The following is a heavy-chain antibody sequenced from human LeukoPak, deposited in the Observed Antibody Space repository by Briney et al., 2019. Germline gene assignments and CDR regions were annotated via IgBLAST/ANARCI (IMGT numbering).Heavy chain of an antibody. CDR2: ISDNGGT. Sequence: PGGSLRLSCAASGFTFSSYAMSWVRQAPGKGLEWVSGISDNGGTYYADSVKGRFTISRDNSKNTLYLQMNSLRAEDTAIYYCAKEIAAIGIPYFDYWGQGTLVTVSS. CDR3: AKEIAAIGIPYFDY. D-gene: IGHD2-21*01. J-gene: IGHJ4*02. V-gene: IGHV3-23*01. CDR1: GFTFSSYA.